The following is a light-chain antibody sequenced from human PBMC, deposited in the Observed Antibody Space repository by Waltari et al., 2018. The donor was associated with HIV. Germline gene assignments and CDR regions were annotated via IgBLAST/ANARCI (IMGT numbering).Light chain of an antibody. Sequence: DIQMTQSPASLSASVGDRVTVTRPATRDIVSSLACYQQKPRKPPTLLVYGSSKLQSGVPSRFSGSGSETTYTLIIGCLQADDFATYFCQQYYNAPLSFGQGTKVEMK. CDR2: GSS. CDR1: RDIVSS. CDR3: QQYYNAPLS. V-gene: IGKV1-NL1*01. J-gene: IGKJ2*03.